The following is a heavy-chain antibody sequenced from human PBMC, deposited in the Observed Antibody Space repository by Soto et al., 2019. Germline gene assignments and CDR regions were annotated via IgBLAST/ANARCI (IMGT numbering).Heavy chain of an antibody. V-gene: IGHV3-23*01. D-gene: IGHD6-6*01. CDR1: GFTFSNYA. CDR3: ARVRPAQAFDI. J-gene: IGHJ3*02. CDR2: ISGSGGST. Sequence: GGSLRLSCAASGFTFSNYAMTWVRQAPGKGLEWVSAISGSGGSTYYADSVKGRFTISRDNSKNTLYLQMDSLRSEDTAVYYCARVRPAQAFDIWGQGTMVTVSS.